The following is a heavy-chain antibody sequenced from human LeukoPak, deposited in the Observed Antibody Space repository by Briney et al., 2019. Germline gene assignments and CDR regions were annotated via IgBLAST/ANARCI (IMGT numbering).Heavy chain of an antibody. Sequence: GGSLRLSCAASGFTFSSYSMNWVRQAPGKGLEWVSYISSSSSTIYYADSVKGRFTISRDNAKNSLYLQMNSLRAEDTAVYYCARDSLGDYYDSSGYYYFDYWGQGTLVTVSS. D-gene: IGHD3-22*01. V-gene: IGHV3-48*01. CDR1: GFTFSSYS. CDR2: ISSSSSTI. J-gene: IGHJ4*02. CDR3: ARDSLGDYYDSSGYYYFDY.